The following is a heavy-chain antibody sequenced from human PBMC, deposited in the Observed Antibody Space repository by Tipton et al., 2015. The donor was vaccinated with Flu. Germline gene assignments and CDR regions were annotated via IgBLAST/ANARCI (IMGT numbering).Heavy chain of an antibody. D-gene: IGHD3-10*01. J-gene: IGHJ6*02. CDR1: GFTFSDYA. Sequence: SLRLSCAGSGFTFSDYAIHWVRQAPGKGLEYVSTITSNGDDTYYAESVKGRFTISRDNSKNTLYLQMGSLRADDMAVYYCARGMNAGLVDSWGQGCAVIV. CDR2: ITSNGDDT. CDR3: ARGMNAGLVDS. V-gene: IGHV3-64*02.